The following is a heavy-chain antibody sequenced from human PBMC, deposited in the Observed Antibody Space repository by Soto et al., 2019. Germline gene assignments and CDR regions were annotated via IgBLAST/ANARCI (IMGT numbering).Heavy chain of an antibody. CDR1: GYTFTSYD. V-gene: IGHV1-8*01. CDR2: MNPNSGNT. Sequence: ASVKLSCKASGYTFTSYDINWVRQATGQGLDCIGWMNPNSGNTGYAQKFQGRVTMTRNTSINTAYMELSSLRSEDTAVYYCARVGATHYYYYYGMDVWGQGTTDTVSS. CDR3: ARVGATHYYYYYGMDV. J-gene: IGHJ6*02. D-gene: IGHD1-26*01.